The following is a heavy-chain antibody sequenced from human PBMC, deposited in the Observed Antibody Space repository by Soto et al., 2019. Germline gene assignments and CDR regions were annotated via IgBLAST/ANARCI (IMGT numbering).Heavy chain of an antibody. V-gene: IGHV3-23*01. CDR3: AKDSGSYFTADY. CDR2: ISASGGRT. D-gene: IGHD1-26*01. CDR1: GFTFSNFV. Sequence: GGSLRLSCTAPGFTFSNFVMSWVRQVPGKGLEWVSAISASGGRTYYADSVKGRFTISRDNSKNTLSLQMDSQRAEDTAIYYCAKDSGSYFTADYWGQGALVTVS. J-gene: IGHJ4*02.